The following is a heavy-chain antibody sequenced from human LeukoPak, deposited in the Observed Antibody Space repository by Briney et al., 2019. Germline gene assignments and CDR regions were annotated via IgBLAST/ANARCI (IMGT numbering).Heavy chain of an antibody. CDR3: ARGLREYSSSKYYNYYYMDV. D-gene: IGHD6-6*01. V-gene: IGHV4-34*01. CDR1: GGSFSGYY. J-gene: IGHJ6*03. Sequence: SETLSLTCAVYGGSFSGYYWSWIRQPPGKGLEWIGEINHSGSTNYNPSLKSRVTISVDTSKNQFSLKLSSVTAADTAVYYCARGLREYSSSKYYNYYYMDVWGKGTTVTVSS. CDR2: INHSGST.